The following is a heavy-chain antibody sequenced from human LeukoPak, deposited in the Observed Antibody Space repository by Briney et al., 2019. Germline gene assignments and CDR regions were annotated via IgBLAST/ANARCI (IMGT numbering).Heavy chain of an antibody. CDR3: ARAGPYDILTGYSPIDY. CDR2: MNPNSGNT. V-gene: IGHV1-8*01. J-gene: IGHJ4*02. D-gene: IGHD3-9*01. Sequence: ASVKVSCKASGYTFTSYDINWVRQATGQGLEWMGWMNPNSGNTGYAQKFQGRVTMTRNTSISTASMELSSLRSEDTAVYYCARAGPYDILTGYSPIDYWGQGTLVTVSS. CDR1: GYTFTSYD.